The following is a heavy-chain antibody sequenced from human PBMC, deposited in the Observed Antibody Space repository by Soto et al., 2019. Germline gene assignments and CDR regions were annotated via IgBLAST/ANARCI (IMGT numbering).Heavy chain of an antibody. V-gene: IGHV1-18*01. D-gene: IGHD6-13*01. CDR1: GYTFTSYG. CDR2: ISAYNGNT. Sequence: ASVKVSCKASGYTFTSYGISWVRQAPGQGLEWMGWISAYNGNTNYAQKLQGRVTMTTDTSTSTAYMELRSLRSDDTAVYYCARASGIAAALYYFDYWGQGTLVTVSS. J-gene: IGHJ4*02. CDR3: ARASGIAAALYYFDY.